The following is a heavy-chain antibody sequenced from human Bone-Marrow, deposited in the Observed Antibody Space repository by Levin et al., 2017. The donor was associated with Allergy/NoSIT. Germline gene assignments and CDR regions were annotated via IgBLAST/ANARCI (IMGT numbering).Heavy chain of an antibody. CDR3: ARLSLTYDAFDI. CDR2: IDWDDTK. CDR1: GISLKNSEMR. V-gene: IGHV2-70*04. J-gene: IGHJ3*02. Sequence: QTLSLTCTLSGISLKNSEMRISWIRQPPGGALEWLARIDWDDTKFYSASLKTRLTISKDISKSQVVLTMTNVDPGDTATYYCARLSLTYDAFDIWGQGTMVTVSS.